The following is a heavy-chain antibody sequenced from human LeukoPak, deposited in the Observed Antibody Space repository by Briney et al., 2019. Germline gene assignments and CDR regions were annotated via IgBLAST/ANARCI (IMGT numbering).Heavy chain of an antibody. Sequence: SETLSLTCAVSGGSFSGYYWSWIRQPPGKGLEWIGQINHSGSTNYNSSLKSRVTISVDTSKKQFSLKLSSVTAADTAVYYCASADYGDYPGDDFWGQGTLVTVSS. J-gene: IGHJ4*02. D-gene: IGHD4-17*01. CDR2: INHSGST. V-gene: IGHV4-34*01. CDR1: GGSFSGYY. CDR3: ASADYGDYPGDDF.